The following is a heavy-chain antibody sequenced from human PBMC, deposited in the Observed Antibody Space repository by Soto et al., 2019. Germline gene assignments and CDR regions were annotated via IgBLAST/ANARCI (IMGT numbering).Heavy chain of an antibody. CDR2: MNPNSGNT. J-gene: IGHJ5*02. Sequence: QVQLVQSGAEVKKPGASVKVSCKASGYTFTSYDINWVRQATGQGLEWMGWMNPNSGNTGYAQKFQGRVTMTRNTSIATPTRGAGSRGSGTRAVYYGGGRGALNPYGSGSYNCSAPWGRGPVVPVSS. CDR3: GGRGALNPYGSGSYNCSAP. CDR1: GYTFTSYD. V-gene: IGHV1-8*01. D-gene: IGHD3-10*01.